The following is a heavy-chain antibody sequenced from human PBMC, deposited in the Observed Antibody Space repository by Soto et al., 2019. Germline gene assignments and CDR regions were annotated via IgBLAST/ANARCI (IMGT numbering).Heavy chain of an antibody. CDR2: INAGNGKT. CDR1: GYTFTSYA. CDR3: VSEVGPRKFDL. Sequence: ASVKVSCKASGYTFTSYAIHWVRQAPGQRLEWMGWINAGNGKTKFSQNFQDRLTITRDTSATTAYMELNSLRPEDTALYFCVSEVGPRKFDLRGQGTPVTVSS. V-gene: IGHV1-3*01. J-gene: IGHJ4*02. D-gene: IGHD1-26*01.